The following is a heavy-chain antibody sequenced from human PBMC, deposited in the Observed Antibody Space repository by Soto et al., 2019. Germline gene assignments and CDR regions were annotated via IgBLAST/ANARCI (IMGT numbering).Heavy chain of an antibody. CDR3: ARPRNPFGTGVDAFDI. Sequence: PGGSLRLSCAASGFTFSSYSMSWVRQAPGKGLEWVSSIGSSSSYINYADSVKGRFTISRDNSKNTLYLQMNSLRAEDTAVYYCARPRNPFGTGVDAFDIWGQGTMVTVSS. V-gene: IGHV3-21*01. J-gene: IGHJ3*02. CDR1: GFTFSSYS. D-gene: IGHD3-16*01. CDR2: IGSSSSYI.